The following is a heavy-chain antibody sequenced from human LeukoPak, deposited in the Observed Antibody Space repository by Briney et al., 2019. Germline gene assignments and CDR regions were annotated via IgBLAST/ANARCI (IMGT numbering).Heavy chain of an antibody. Sequence: LETLSLTCTVSGGSISSYYWSWIRQPAGKGLEWIGRIYTSGSTNYNPSLKSRVTMSVDTSKNQFSLKLSSVTAADTAVYYCARGDYDILTGYYIRYWGQGTLVTVSS. V-gene: IGHV4-4*07. D-gene: IGHD3-9*01. CDR2: IYTSGST. CDR1: GGSISSYY. J-gene: IGHJ4*02. CDR3: ARGDYDILTGYYIRY.